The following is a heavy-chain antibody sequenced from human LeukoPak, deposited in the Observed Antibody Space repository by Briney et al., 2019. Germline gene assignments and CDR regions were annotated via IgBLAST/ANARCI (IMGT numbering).Heavy chain of an antibody. J-gene: IGHJ4*02. CDR1: GGAFSSYA. D-gene: IGHD6-13*01. CDR2: IIPIFGTA. V-gene: IGHV1-69*13. CDR3: ARDLAAAGYFDY. Sequence: SVKVSCKASGGAFSSYAISWVRQAPGQGLEWMGGIIPIFGTANYAQKFQGRVTITADESTSTAYMELSSLRSEDTAVYYCARDLAAAGYFDYWGQGTLVTVSS.